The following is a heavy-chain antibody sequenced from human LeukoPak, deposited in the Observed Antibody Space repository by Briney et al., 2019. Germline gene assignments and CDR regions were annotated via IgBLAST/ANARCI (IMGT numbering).Heavy chain of an antibody. Sequence: PGGSLRLSCAASGFTVSSNYMSWVRQAPGKGLEWLAVIYSGSSTYYADSVKGRFTVSRDNAKNTLYLHMNSLRAEDTAVYYCARQSYGDPYSLGYWGQGTLVTVSS. CDR2: IYSGSST. CDR3: ARQSYGDPYSLGY. V-gene: IGHV3-53*01. CDR1: GFTVSSNY. J-gene: IGHJ4*02. D-gene: IGHD4-17*01.